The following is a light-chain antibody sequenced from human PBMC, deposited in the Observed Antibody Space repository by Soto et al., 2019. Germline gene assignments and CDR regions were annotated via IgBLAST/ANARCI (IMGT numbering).Light chain of an antibody. CDR3: QQYNNWPPWT. CDR2: DAS. V-gene: IGKV3-15*01. Sequence: ILMTQSPATLSVSPGERATLSCRASQSVSNNLAWYQQKPGQAPRLLIYDASTRATGIPARFSGSGSGTEFTLTISGLQSEDFAVYYCQQYNNWPPWTGGQGTKVELK. CDR1: QSVSNN. J-gene: IGKJ1*01.